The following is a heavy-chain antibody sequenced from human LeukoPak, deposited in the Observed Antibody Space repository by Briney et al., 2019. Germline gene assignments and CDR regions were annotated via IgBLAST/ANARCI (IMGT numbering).Heavy chain of an antibody. CDR1: GFTFSAYT. J-gene: IGHJ4*02. Sequence: GGSLRLSCAASGFTFSAYTMHWVRQTPGKGLEWVAVISYDGTDKYYAGSVRGRFTISRDNAKDTLSLQMNSLRAEDTAVYYCVKGSVTYTGGYFDYRGQGTLVTVSS. V-gene: IGHV3-30*03. D-gene: IGHD3-10*01. CDR2: ISYDGTDK. CDR3: VKGSVTYTGGYFDY.